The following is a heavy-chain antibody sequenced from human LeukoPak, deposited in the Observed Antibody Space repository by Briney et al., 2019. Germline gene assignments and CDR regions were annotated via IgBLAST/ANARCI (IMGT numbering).Heavy chain of an antibody. CDR2: IYYSGST. D-gene: IGHD3-3*01. V-gene: IGHV4-59*01. J-gene: IGHJ6*02. CDR1: GGSISSYY. CDR3: ARDGFGYYGMDV. Sequence: SETLSLTCTVSGGSISSYYWSWIRQPPGKGLEWIGYIYYSGSTNYNPSLKRRVTISVDTSKNQFSLKLSSVTAADTAVYYCARDGFGYYGMDVWGQGTTVTVS.